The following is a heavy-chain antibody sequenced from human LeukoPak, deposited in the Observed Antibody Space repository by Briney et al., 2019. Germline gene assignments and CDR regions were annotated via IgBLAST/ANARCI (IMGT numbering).Heavy chain of an antibody. CDR1: GFTFSSYA. Sequence: GGSLRLSCAASGFTFSSYAMSWVRQAPGKGLEWVSAISGSGGSTYYADSVKGRFTISRDNSKNTLYLQMNSLRAEDTAVYYCAKDGYEGDSSGWFDYWGQGTLVTVSS. J-gene: IGHJ4*02. CDR3: AKDGYEGDSSGWFDY. D-gene: IGHD6-19*01. V-gene: IGHV3-23*01. CDR2: ISGSGGST.